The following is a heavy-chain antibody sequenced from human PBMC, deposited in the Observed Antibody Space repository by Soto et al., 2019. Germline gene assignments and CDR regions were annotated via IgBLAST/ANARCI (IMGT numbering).Heavy chain of an antibody. CDR1: GYSFTSYW. CDR3: VRPSYDSDSSGYYYSPFDY. D-gene: IGHD3-22*01. Sequence: ESLTMSFAGSGYSFTSYWLGLVRQMPGKGLEWMGIIYPGDSDTRYSPSFQGQVTISADKSISTAYLQWSSLKASDTAMYYCVRPSYDSDSSGYYYSPFDYWGQGPLVTVYS. J-gene: IGHJ4*02. CDR2: IYPGDSDT. V-gene: IGHV5-51*01.